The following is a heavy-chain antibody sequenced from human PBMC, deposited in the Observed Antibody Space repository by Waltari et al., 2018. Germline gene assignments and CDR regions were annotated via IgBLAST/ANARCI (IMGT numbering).Heavy chain of an antibody. D-gene: IGHD3-10*01. CDR3: ARGTYYYGSGSLYYYYYMDV. Sequence: QVQLVQSGAEVKKPGSSVKVSCTASGGHFSSYAISWVRQAPGQGLEWMGGIIPIFGTANYAQKFQGRVTITTDESTSTAYMELSSLRSEDTAVYYCARGTYYYGSGSLYYYYYMDVWGKGTTVTVSS. CDR2: IIPIFGTA. J-gene: IGHJ6*03. V-gene: IGHV1-69*05. CDR1: GGHFSSYA.